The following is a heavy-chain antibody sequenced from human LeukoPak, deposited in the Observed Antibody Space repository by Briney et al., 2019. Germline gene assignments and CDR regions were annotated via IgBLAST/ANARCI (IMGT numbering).Heavy chain of an antibody. Sequence: ASVKVSCKASGGTFSSYAISWVRQAPGQGLEWMGRIIPILGIANYAQKFQGRVTITADKSTSTAYMELSSLRSEDTAVYYCARDDYYDSSGYGGDWGQGTLVTVSS. J-gene: IGHJ4*02. CDR3: ARDDYYDSSGYGGD. D-gene: IGHD3-22*01. V-gene: IGHV1-69*04. CDR1: GGTFSSYA. CDR2: IIPILGIA.